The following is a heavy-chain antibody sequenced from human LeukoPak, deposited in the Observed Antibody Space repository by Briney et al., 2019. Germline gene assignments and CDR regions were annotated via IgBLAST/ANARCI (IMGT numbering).Heavy chain of an antibody. CDR2: ISYDGSNK. V-gene: IGHV3-30*04. CDR1: GFTFSSYA. D-gene: IGHD2-2*01. J-gene: IGHJ4*02. Sequence: GGSLRLSCAASGFTFSSYAMHWVRQAPGKGLKWVAVISYDGSNKYYADSVKGRFTISRDNSKNALYLQMNSLRAEDTAVYYCARDGSGFRGYCSSTSCSFDYWGQGTLVTVSS. CDR3: ARDGSGFRGYCSSTSCSFDY.